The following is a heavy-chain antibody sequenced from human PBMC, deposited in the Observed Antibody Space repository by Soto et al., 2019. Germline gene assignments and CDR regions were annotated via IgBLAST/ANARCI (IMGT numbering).Heavy chain of an antibody. CDR1: GYSFTSYL. Sequence: GESLKISCKASGYSFTSYLICWVRQMPVQGLEWMAIIFPGDSDTRYSPSFQGQVTISADKSISTAYLQWSSLKASDTAMYYCARGGLSPRTFDSWGQGTLVTVCS. CDR3: ARGGLSPRTFDS. J-gene: IGHJ4*02. D-gene: IGHD1-26*01. V-gene: IGHV5-51*01. CDR2: IFPGDSDT.